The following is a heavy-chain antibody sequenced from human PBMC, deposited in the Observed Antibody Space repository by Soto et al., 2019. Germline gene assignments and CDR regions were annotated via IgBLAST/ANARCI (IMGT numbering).Heavy chain of an antibody. V-gene: IGHV3-23*01. CDR3: ARHRPAVTLYYYYNYMDV. CDR2: ISHDGGTT. J-gene: IGHJ6*03. CDR1: EFTFSNYA. D-gene: IGHD4-4*01. Sequence: GGSLRLSCAASEFTFSNYAMSWVRQAPGKGLEWVSSISHDGGTTYYADSVKGRFTISRDNAKNTLYLQMNSLRAEDTAVYYCARHRPAVTLYYYYNYMDVWGKGTTVTVSS.